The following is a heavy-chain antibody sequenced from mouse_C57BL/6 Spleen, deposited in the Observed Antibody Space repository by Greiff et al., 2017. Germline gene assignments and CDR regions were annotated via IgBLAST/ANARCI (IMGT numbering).Heavy chain of an antibody. CDR3: ARGDYDVPAWFAY. Sequence: VQLQQSGAELAKPGASVKLSCKASGYTFTSYWMHWVKQRPGQGLEWIGYINPSSGYTKYNQKFKDKATLTADKSSSTAYMQLSSLTYEDSAVYYCARGDYDVPAWFAYWGQGTLVTVSA. J-gene: IGHJ3*01. D-gene: IGHD2-4*01. V-gene: IGHV1-7*01. CDR2: INPSSGYT. CDR1: GYTFTSYW.